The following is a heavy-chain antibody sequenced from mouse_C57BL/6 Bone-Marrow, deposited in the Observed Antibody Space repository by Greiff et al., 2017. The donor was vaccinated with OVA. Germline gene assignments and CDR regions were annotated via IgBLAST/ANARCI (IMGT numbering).Heavy chain of an antibody. CDR1: GFSLTSYG. CDR3: ASTVVADYFDY. Sequence: VQLQQSGPGLVQPSQSLSITCTVSGFSLTSYGVHWVRQSPGKGLEWLGVIWSGGSTDYNAAFISRLSISKDNSKSQVFFKMNSLQADDTAIYYCASTVVADYFDYWGQGTTLTVSS. J-gene: IGHJ2*01. V-gene: IGHV2-2*01. D-gene: IGHD1-1*01. CDR2: IWSGGST.